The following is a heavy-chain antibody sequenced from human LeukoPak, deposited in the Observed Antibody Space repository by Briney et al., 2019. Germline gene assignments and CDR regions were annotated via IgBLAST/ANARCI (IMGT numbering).Heavy chain of an antibody. D-gene: IGHD3-3*01. CDR2: ISAYNGNT. Sequence: ASVKVSCKASGYTFTSYGISWVRQAPGQGLEWMGWISAYNGNTNYAQKLQGRVTMTTDTSTSTAYMELRSLRSDDTAVYHCARDRALYYDLNWFDPWGQGTLVTVSS. CDR3: ARDRALYYDLNWFDP. J-gene: IGHJ5*02. V-gene: IGHV1-18*01. CDR1: GYTFTSYG.